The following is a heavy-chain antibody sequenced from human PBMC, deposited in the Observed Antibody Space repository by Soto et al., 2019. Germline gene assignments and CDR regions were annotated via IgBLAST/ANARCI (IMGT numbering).Heavy chain of an antibody. CDR1: GFTFSNFG. CDR2: VSKDGNNK. CDR3: AKDHIDYGDYFGH. V-gene: IGHV3-30*18. D-gene: IGHD4-17*01. Sequence: QVQLVESGGGVVQPGRSLRLSCAASGFTFSNFGMHWVRQTPGKGLEWVAIVSKDGNNKFYGDSVKGRFTISRDNSKNTLYLQMNSLRPEDTAVYYCAKDHIDYGDYFGHWGRGTLVTVSS. J-gene: IGHJ4*02.